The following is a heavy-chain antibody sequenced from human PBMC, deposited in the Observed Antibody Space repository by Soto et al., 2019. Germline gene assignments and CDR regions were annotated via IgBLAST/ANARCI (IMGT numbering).Heavy chain of an antibody. Sequence: SETLSLTCTVSGGSISSYYWSWIRQPPGKGLEWIGYIYYSGSTNYNPSLKSRVTISVDTSKNQFSLKLSSVTAADTAVYYCARDQTGYKSSYYYYYMDVWGKGTTVTVSS. CDR2: IYYSGST. CDR3: ARDQTGYKSSYYYYYMDV. J-gene: IGHJ6*03. V-gene: IGHV4-59*01. D-gene: IGHD1-20*01. CDR1: GGSISSYY.